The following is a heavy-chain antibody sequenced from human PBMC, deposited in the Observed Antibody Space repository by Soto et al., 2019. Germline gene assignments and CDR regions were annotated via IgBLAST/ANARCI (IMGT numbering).Heavy chain of an antibody. CDR1: GATFTSYG. V-gene: IGHV1-69*06. D-gene: IGHD4-17*01. Sequence: QVQLVQSGAEVKKPGSSVKVSCKGSGATFTSYGVIWVRQAPGQGLEWMGGIIPIFDKANYARKFQARLTITADKSMSTAFMELRSLRSEDTAVYYGARAGIYSDYFTGTQDPWGQGTLVTVSS. CDR2: IIPIFDKA. CDR3: ARAGIYSDYFTGTQDP. J-gene: IGHJ5*02.